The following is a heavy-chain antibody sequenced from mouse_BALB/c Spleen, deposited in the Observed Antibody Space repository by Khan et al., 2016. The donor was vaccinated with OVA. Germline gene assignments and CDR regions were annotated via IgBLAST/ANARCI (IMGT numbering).Heavy chain of an antibody. D-gene: IGHD1-1*01. V-gene: IGHV5-6*01. CDR2: ISSGGTYT. CDR1: GFTFSTYG. CDR3: ASLAYYYNSEGFAY. J-gene: IGHJ3*01. Sequence: EVELVESGGDLVKPGGSLKLSCAASGFTFSTYGMSWVRQTPDRGLEWVATISSGGTYTFYPDNVKGRFTISRDNANNTLYLQMSSLKSADTAMYYCASLAYYYNSEGFAYWGQGTLVTVSA.